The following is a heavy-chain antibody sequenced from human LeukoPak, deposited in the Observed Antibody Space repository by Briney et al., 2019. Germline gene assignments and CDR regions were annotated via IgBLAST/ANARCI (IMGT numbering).Heavy chain of an antibody. CDR2: ISGSGGST. D-gene: IGHD3-10*01. CDR1: GFTFSSYA. Sequence: GGSLRLSCAASGFTFSSYAMSWVRQAPGKGLEWVSAISGSGGSTYYADSVKGRFTISRDNSEDTAVYYCAKARTYYYGSGSYALYYYYGMDVWAQGTTVTVSS. J-gene: IGHJ6*02. V-gene: IGHV3-23*01. CDR3: ALYYYYGMDV.